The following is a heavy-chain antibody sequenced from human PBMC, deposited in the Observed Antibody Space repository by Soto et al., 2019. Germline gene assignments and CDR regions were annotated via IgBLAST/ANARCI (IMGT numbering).Heavy chain of an antibody. Sequence: XESLRLSFVTCGFSFNNYCIHWVRQAPGKGLEWVAVMWAGGRKENYADSVKGRFTMSRDLSKNTLYLQMDSLRAEDTAVYYCARDLDNSSHFGWFDPWGQRTLVTVSS. V-gene: IGHV3-33*01. CDR1: GFSFNNYC. J-gene: IGHJ5*02. CDR2: MWAGGRKE. D-gene: IGHD3-22*01. CDR3: ARDLDNSSHFGWFDP.